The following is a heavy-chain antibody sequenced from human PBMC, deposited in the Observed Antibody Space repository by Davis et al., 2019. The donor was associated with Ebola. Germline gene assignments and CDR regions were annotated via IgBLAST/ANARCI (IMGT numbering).Heavy chain of an antibody. D-gene: IGHD1-26*01. V-gene: IGHV3-30*18. Sequence: GESLKISCAASEFTFNNFWMHWVRQAPGKGLEWVAVISYDGSNKYYADSVKGRFTISRDNSKNTLYLQMNSLRAEDTAVYYCAKMGGSYPREDYWGQGTLVTVSS. J-gene: IGHJ4*02. CDR1: EFTFNNFW. CDR2: ISYDGSNK. CDR3: AKMGGSYPREDY.